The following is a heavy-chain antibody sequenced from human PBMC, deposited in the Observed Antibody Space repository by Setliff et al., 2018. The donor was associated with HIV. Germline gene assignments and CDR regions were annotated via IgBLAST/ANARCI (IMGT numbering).Heavy chain of an antibody. CDR3: ATAGGRSWFDP. CDR1: GGTFSSHG. V-gene: IGHV1-69*05. Sequence: GASVKVSCKTSGGTFSSHGINWVRQAPGQGLEWMGGIMPIFGSANYAQKFQGRVTMTRDTSISTAYMELNSLRSDDTAVYYCATAGGRSWFDPWGPGTLVTVSS. D-gene: IGHD3-16*01. J-gene: IGHJ5*02. CDR2: IMPIFGSA.